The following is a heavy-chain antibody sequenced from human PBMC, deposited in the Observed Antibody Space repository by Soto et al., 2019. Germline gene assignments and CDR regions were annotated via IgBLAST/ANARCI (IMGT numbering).Heavy chain of an antibody. J-gene: IGHJ4*02. CDR3: ARGDQFGFGVDY. CDR1: GGTFSSYA. D-gene: IGHD3-10*01. V-gene: IGHV1-8*02. CDR2: MVPDSGRT. Sequence: ASVKVSCKASGGTFSSYAISWVRQAPGQGLEWMGWMVPDSGRTGYAKKYQGRVPMTRNTSTSTAYMELNSLTNEDTAVYYCARGDQFGFGVDYWGQGTPVTVSS.